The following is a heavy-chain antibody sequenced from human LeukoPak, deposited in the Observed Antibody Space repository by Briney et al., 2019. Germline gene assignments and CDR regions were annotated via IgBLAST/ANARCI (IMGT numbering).Heavy chain of an antibody. CDR2: IYFSGST. CDR3: ARVFGYSSGWYRGNAFDI. Sequence: SETLSLTCTVSGGSISSYYWSWIWQPPRRRLGWIWYIYFSGSTNYNPSLKSRVTISVDTSKNQFSLKLSSVTAADTAVYYCARVFGYSSGWYRGNAFDIWGQGTMVTVSS. CDR1: GGSISSYY. D-gene: IGHD6-19*01. J-gene: IGHJ3*02. V-gene: IGHV4-59*01.